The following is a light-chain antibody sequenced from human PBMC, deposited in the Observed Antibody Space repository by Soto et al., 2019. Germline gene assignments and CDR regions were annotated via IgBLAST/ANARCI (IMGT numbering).Light chain of an antibody. Sequence: QSALTQPASVSGSPGQSIAISCTGTNSDVGAYNFVSWYQQYPGKAPKLIIHEVNNRPSGVSDRFSGSKSCNTASLTISGLQADDEADYYCSSFTTYNTRVFGTGTKVTVL. V-gene: IGLV2-14*01. CDR2: EVN. CDR1: NSDVGAYNF. J-gene: IGLJ1*01. CDR3: SSFTTYNTRV.